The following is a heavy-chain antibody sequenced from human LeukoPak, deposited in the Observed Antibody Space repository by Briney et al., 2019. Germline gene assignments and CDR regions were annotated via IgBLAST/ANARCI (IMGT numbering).Heavy chain of an antibody. Sequence: GGSLRLSCAASGFTFSDYYMSWIRQAPGKGLEWVSYISSSGSTIYYADSVKGRFTISRDNAKNSLYLQMNSLRAEDTAVYYCARECSSTSCYAPHFDYWGQGTLVTVSS. J-gene: IGHJ4*02. V-gene: IGHV3-11*04. D-gene: IGHD2-2*01. CDR2: ISSSGSTI. CDR1: GFTFSDYY. CDR3: ARECSSTSCYAPHFDY.